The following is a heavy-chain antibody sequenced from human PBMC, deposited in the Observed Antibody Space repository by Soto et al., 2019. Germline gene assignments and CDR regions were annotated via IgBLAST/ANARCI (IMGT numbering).Heavy chain of an antibody. Sequence: SETLSLTCTFSGASIIGFYWSWIRKSAGKGLEWIGRIYATGTTDYNPSLKSRVMMSVDTSKKQFSLKLRSVTAADTAVYYCVRDGTKTLRDWFDPWGQGISVTVSS. V-gene: IGHV4-4*07. CDR2: IYATGTT. D-gene: IGHD1-1*01. J-gene: IGHJ5*02. CDR3: VRDGTKTLRDWFDP. CDR1: GASIIGFY.